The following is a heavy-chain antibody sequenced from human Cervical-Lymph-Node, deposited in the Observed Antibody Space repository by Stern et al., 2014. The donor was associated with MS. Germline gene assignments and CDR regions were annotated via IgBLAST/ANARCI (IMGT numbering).Heavy chain of an antibody. CDR3: VRHYRDSFRFYGYLDS. D-gene: IGHD3-3*01. J-gene: IGHJ4*02. V-gene: IGHV5-51*01. CDR2: LFPGDSDT. CDR1: GYRFTSYW. Sequence: EVQLVESGAEVKKPGESLKISCKGSGYRFTSYWIGWVRQMPGKGLEWMGILFPGDSDTRYSPSFEGQVTLSADKSISTAYLQWSSLKASDTAMYYCVRHYRDSFRFYGYLDSWGPGTLVTVSS.